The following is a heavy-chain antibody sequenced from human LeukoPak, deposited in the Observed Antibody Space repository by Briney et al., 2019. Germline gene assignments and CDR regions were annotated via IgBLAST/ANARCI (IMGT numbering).Heavy chain of an antibody. CDR1: GFTVSSNY. V-gene: IGHV3-53*01. CDR3: ARGGNSNSFDY. J-gene: IGHJ4*02. CDR2: IYSGGST. D-gene: IGHD1-7*01. Sequence: GGSLGLSCAASGFTVSSNYMNWIRQAPGKGLEWVSVIYSGGSTYYADSVKGRFTISRDNAKNTLYLQMNSLRVEDTAVYYCARGGNSNSFDYWGQGTLVTVSS.